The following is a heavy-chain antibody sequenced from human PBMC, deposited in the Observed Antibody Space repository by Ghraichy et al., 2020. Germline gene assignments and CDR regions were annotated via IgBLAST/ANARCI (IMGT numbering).Heavy chain of an antibody. CDR2: ISGSGGST. Sequence: GGSLRLSCAASGFTFSSYAMSWVRQAPGKGLEWVSAISGSGGSTYYADSVKGRFTISRDNSKNTLYLQMNSLRAEDTAVYYCAKGEVAFWSGSLGRSVGMDVWGQGTTVTVSS. D-gene: IGHD3-3*01. J-gene: IGHJ6*02. V-gene: IGHV3-23*01. CDR1: GFTFSSYA. CDR3: AKGEVAFWSGSLGRSVGMDV.